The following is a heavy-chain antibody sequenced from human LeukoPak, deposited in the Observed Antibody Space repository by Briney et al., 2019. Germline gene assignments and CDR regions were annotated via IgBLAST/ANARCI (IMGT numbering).Heavy chain of an antibody. V-gene: IGHV4-59*01. CDR2: IYYSGGT. CDR1: GGSISSYY. Sequence: SETLSLTCTVSGGSISSYYWSWIRQPPGKGLEWIGYIYYSGGTNYNPSLKSRVTISVDTSKNQFSLKLSSVTAADTAVYYCARLTQDPTLWFGEPIYFDYWGQGTLVTVSS. CDR3: ARLTQDPTLWFGEPIYFDY. D-gene: IGHD3-10*01. J-gene: IGHJ4*02.